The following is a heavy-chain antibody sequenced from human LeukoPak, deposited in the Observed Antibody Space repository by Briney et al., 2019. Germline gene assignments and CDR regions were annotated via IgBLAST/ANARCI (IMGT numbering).Heavy chain of an antibody. CDR3: AKKVGLVSAPLYYFDV. CDR1: GFTFSSYA. Sequence: GGSLRLSCAASGFTFSSYAMSWVRQAPGKGLEWVSAISGPAGSWDYADSVKGRFTISRDNSKNTLFLQMNSLRADDTAVYYCAKKVGLVSAPLYYFDVWGQGTLVTVSS. V-gene: IGHV3-23*01. CDR2: ISGPAGSW. J-gene: IGHJ4*02. D-gene: IGHD5/OR15-5a*01.